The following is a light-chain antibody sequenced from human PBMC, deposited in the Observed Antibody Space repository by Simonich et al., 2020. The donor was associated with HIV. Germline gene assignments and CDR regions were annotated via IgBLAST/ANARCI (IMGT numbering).Light chain of an antibody. CDR3: QQYSSTPPT. CDR1: QSVLYSSNNKNY. J-gene: IGKJ4*01. Sequence: DIVMTQSPDSLAVSLGERATINRKSSQSVLYSSNNKNYLTWYQQKPGQPPKLLSDWASTRESGVPDRFSGSGSGTDFTLTISSLQAEDVAVYYCQQYSSTPPTFGGGTKVEIK. V-gene: IGKV4-1*01. CDR2: WAS.